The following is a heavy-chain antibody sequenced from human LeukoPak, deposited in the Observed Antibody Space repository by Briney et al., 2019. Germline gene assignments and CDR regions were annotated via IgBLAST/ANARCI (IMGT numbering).Heavy chain of an antibody. D-gene: IGHD3-10*01. CDR1: GFTFSSYW. CDR2: INSDGSST. Sequence: GGSLRLSCAASGFTFSSYWMHWVRHAPGKGLVRVSRINSDGSSTSYADSVKGRFTISRDNAKNTLYLQMNSLRAEDTAVYYCARMRDYYGSGSYYGGDYWGQGTLVTVSS. J-gene: IGHJ4*02. V-gene: IGHV3-74*01. CDR3: ARMRDYYGSGSYYGGDY.